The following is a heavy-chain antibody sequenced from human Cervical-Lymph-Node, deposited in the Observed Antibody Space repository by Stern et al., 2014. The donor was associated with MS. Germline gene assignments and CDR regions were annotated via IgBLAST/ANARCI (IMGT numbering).Heavy chain of an antibody. CDR3: ARENAHDYVWGSLDY. CDR1: GGTFSSYT. D-gene: IGHD3-16*01. J-gene: IGHJ4*02. Sequence: QVQLVQSGAEVKKPGSSVKVSCKASGGTFSSYTISWVRQAPGQGLEWMGRIIPILGIANYAQKFQGRVTITADKSTSTAYMELSSLRSEDTAVYYCARENAHDYVWGSLDYWGQGTLVTVSS. CDR2: IIPILGIA. V-gene: IGHV1-69*04.